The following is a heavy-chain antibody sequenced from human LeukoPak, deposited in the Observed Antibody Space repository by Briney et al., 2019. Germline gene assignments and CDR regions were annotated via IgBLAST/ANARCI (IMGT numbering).Heavy chain of an antibody. V-gene: IGHV1-46*01. Sequence: GASVKVSCKASGYTFTSYYIHWVRQAPGQGLEWMGVINPSGDSTSYAQKFQGRVTMTRDTTTSTVYLELSSLRSEDTAVHYCARRVWYYYDSSGFNWFDPWGQGTLVTVSS. CDR1: GYTFTSYY. CDR2: INPSGDST. CDR3: ARRVWYYYDSSGFNWFDP. J-gene: IGHJ5*02. D-gene: IGHD3-22*01.